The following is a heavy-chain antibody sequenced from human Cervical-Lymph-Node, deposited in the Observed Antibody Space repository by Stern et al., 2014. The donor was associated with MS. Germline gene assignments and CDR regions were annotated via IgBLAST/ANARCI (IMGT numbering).Heavy chain of an antibody. CDR2: ISSFGSPI. J-gene: IGHJ1*01. CDR1: GFTFSTYS. Sequence: EVQLVESGGGLVQPGGSLRLSCADSGFTFSTYSMDWVRQAPGKGLEWVSYISSFGSPIYYTDSVKGRFTISRDNAKNSLFLQMDSLRAEDSAVYYCVTESSSWYAGYFQNWGQGTLVTVSS. CDR3: VTESSSWYAGYFQN. D-gene: IGHD6-13*01. V-gene: IGHV3-48*01.